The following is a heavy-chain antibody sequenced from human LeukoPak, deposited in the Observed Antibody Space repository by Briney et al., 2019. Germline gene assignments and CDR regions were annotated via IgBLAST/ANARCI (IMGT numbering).Heavy chain of an antibody. CDR2: INPNSGGT. D-gene: IGHD3-10*01. J-gene: IGHJ4*02. V-gene: IGHV1-2*02. CDR1: GYTFTGYF. CDR3: ARDSGFGELGVLDY. Sequence: VASVKVSCKASGYTFTGYFIYWVRQAPGQGLEWMGWINPNSGGTDYAQKFQGRVTMTRDTSISTAYMELSRLRSDDTAVYYCARDSGFGELGVLDYWGQGTLVTVSS.